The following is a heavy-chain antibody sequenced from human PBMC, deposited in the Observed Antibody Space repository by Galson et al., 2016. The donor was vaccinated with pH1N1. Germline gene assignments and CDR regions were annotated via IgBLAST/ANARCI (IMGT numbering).Heavy chain of an antibody. CDR3: AKGDGGSCYSVVDY. Sequence: SLRLSCAASGFTFSSYAMSWVRQAPGKGLEWASGISGSGDSTFYANSVKGRFTISRDSSKSTLYLQMNSLRAEDTAVYYCAKGDGGSCYSVVDYWGQGTLVTVSS. J-gene: IGHJ4*02. D-gene: IGHD2-15*01. CDR2: ISGSGDST. CDR1: GFTFSSYA. V-gene: IGHV3-23*01.